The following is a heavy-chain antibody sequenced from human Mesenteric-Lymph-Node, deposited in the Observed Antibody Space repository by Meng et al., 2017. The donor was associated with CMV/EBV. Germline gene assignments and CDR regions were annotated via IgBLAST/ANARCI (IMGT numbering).Heavy chain of an antibody. CDR2: IGYDGSDK. D-gene: IGHD2/OR15-2a*01. CDR3: TRDFYYYFEY. Sequence: GGSLRLSCAASGFTFSKSAMHWVRQAPGKGLEWVAFIGYDGSDKYYADSVKGRFTISRDNSKSTLFLQLSSLRAEDTAVYYCTRDFYYYFEYWGQGSVVTVSS. J-gene: IGHJ4*02. V-gene: IGHV3-30*02. CDR1: GFTFSKSA.